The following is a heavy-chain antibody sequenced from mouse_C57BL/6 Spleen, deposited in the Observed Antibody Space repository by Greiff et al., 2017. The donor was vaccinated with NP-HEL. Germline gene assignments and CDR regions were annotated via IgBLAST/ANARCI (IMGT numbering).Heavy chain of an antibody. D-gene: IGHD2-5*01. CDR3: TPYYSNSAWFAY. V-gene: IGHV14-4*01. J-gene: IGHJ3*01. Sequence: EVQLQESGAKLVRPGASVKLSCTASGFNIKDDYMHWVKQRPEQGLEWIGWIDPENGDTEYASKFQGKATITADTSSNTAYLQLSSLTSEDTAVYYCTPYYSNSAWFAYWGQGTLVTVSA. CDR1: GFNIKDDY. CDR2: IDPENGDT.